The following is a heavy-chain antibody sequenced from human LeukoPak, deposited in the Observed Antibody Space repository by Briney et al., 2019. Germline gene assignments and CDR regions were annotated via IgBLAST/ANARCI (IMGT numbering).Heavy chain of an antibody. CDR2: ISPDGSTT. CDR1: GFTFSRYW. J-gene: IGHJ4*02. V-gene: IGHV3-74*01. Sequence: GGSLRLSCAASGFTFSRYWMHWVRQAPGKGLMWVSRISPDGSTTFADSVKGRFTISRDNAKNTLYLQMNSLGAEDTAVYYCARDSYGLDYWGQGTLVTVSS. CDR3: ARDSYGLDY. D-gene: IGHD5-18*01.